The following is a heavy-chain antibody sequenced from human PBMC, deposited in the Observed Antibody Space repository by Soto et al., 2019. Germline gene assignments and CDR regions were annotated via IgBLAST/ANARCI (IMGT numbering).Heavy chain of an antibody. D-gene: IGHD6-6*01. CDR1: GFTFSSYS. J-gene: IGHJ6*02. CDR2: ISSSSSYI. CDR3: ARDHLAARPPLSYYYGMDV. Sequence: NPGGSLRLSCAASGFTFSSYSMNWVRQAPGKGLEWVSSISSSSSYIYYADSVKGRFTISRDNAKNSLYLQMNSLRAEDTAVYYCARDHLAARPPLSYYYGMDVWGQGTTVTVSS. V-gene: IGHV3-21*01.